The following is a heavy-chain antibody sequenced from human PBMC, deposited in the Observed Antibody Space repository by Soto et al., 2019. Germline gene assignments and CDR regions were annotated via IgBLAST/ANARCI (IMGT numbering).Heavy chain of an antibody. D-gene: IGHD3-3*01. CDR3: ARAELFRYYDFWGGLPYYYMDV. Sequence: PGGSLRLSCAASGFTFSSYWMSWVRQAPGKGLEWVANIKQDGSEKYYVDSVKGRFTISRDNAKNSLYLQMNSLRAEDTAVYYCARAELFRYYDFWGGLPYYYMDVWGKGTTVTVSS. V-gene: IGHV3-7*01. CDR1: GFTFSSYW. J-gene: IGHJ6*03. CDR2: IKQDGSEK.